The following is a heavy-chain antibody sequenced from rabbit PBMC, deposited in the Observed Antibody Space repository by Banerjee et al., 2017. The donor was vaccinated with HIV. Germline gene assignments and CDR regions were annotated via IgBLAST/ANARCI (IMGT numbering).Heavy chain of an antibody. CDR1: GFSFSSSYD. CDR3: ARDLAGAIGWNFNL. CDR2: INTSSGNT. D-gene: IGHD4-1*01. V-gene: IGHV1S45*01. Sequence: QEQLEESGGDLVKPEGSLTLTCTASGFSFSSSYDMCWVRQAPGKGLEWIGCINTSSGNTVCASWAKGRFTIPKSSSTTVTLQMTSLTASDTATYFCARDLAGAIGWNFNLWGPGPLVTVS. J-gene: IGHJ4*01.